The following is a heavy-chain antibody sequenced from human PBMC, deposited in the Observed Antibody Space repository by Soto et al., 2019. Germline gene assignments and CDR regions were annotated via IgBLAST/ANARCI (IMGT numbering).Heavy chain of an antibody. CDR2: IYYSGST. D-gene: IGHD6-13*01. J-gene: IGHJ5*02. Sequence: PSETLSLTCTVSGGSISSGSYYWSWIRKHPGKGLEWIGYIYYSGSTSYNPSLKSRVTISVDTSKNHFSLKLSSVTAADTAVYYCARVFSDSSSFFDPWGQGTLVTVSS. CDR3: ARVFSDSSSFFDP. CDR1: GGSISSGSYY. V-gene: IGHV4-31*03.